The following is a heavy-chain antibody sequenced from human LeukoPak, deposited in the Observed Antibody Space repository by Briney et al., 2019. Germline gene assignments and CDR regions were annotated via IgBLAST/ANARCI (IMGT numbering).Heavy chain of an antibody. CDR2: ISASGGST. CDR3: ATQGGNFDY. D-gene: IGHD3-16*01. V-gene: IGHV3-23*01. Sequence: GGSLRLSCAASGFTFNSYAMSWVRQAPGKGLEWVSIISASGGSTYYADPVKGRFTISRDNSKNTLYLQMNSLRAEDTAVYYCATQGGNFDYWGQGTLVTVSS. CDR1: GFTFNSYA. J-gene: IGHJ4*02.